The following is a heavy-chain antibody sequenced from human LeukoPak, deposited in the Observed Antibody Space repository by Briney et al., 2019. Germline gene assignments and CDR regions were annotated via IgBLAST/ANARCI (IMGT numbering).Heavy chain of an antibody. V-gene: IGHV4-39*07. CDR3: AKITMAHAFDI. Sequence: SETLSLTCTVSGASISSTNNFWGWIRQTPGKGLEWIATIYYSVSTYYNPSLKSRLSISVDTSKDQFSLKLSSVTAADTALYYCAKITMAHAFDIWGQGTMVTVSS. CDR1: GASISSTNNF. J-gene: IGHJ3*02. D-gene: IGHD3-10*01. CDR2: IYYSVST.